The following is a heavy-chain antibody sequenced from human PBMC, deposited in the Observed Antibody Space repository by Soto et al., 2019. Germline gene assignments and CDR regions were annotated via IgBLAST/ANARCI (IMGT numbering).Heavy chain of an antibody. D-gene: IGHD5-12*01. CDR3: AKDEECLRY. V-gene: IGHV3-30*18. CDR2: ISYDGSNK. J-gene: IGHJ4*02. Sequence: QVQLVESGGGVVQPGRSLRLSCAASGFTFSSYGMHWVRQAPGKGLEWVAVISYDGSNKYYADSVKGRFTISRDNSKNTLYLQMNSRRAEDTAVYYCAKDEECLRYGGQGTLVTVSS. CDR1: GFTFSSYG.